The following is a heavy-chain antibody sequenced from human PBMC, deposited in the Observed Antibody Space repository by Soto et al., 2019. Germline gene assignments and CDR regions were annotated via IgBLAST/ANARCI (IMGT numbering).Heavy chain of an antibody. Sequence: SETLSLTCTVSGGSMRNVYWSWIRQPPGKRLEWIGFIFHSGNAKYNPSLKGRVTISIDTSKSQFSLSLDSVTAADTAVYFCARAHAPTLPFDYWDLGTLVTVS. CDR1: GGSMRNVY. V-gene: IGHV4-59*01. J-gene: IGHJ4*01. CDR3: ARAHAPTLPFDY. CDR2: IFHSGNA. D-gene: IGHD2-15*01.